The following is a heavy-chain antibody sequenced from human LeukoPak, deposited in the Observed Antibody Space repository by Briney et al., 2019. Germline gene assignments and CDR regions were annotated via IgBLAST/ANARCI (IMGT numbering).Heavy chain of an antibody. CDR2: IYHSGST. J-gene: IGHJ4*02. Sequence: SETLSLTCTVSGYSISSGYYWGWIRQPPGKGLEWIGSIYHSGSTYYNPSLKSRVTISVDTSKNQFSLKLSSVTAADTAVYYCARGPRRFRYPTPTNYFDYWGQGTLVTVSS. D-gene: IGHD3-9*01. V-gene: IGHV4-38-2*02. CDR1: GYSISSGYY. CDR3: ARGPRRFRYPTPTNYFDY.